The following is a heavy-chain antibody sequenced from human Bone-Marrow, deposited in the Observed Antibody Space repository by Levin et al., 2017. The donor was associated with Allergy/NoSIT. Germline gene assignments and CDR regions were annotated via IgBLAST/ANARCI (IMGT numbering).Heavy chain of an antibody. V-gene: IGHV4-30-2*01. Sequence: SQTLSLPCAVSGGSIRSGGYSWSWIRQPPGKGLEWIGYIYHSGSTYYNPSLKSRVTISVDRSKNQFSLKLSSVTAADTAVYYCARDSGTDYGDPGWFDPWGQGTLVTVSS. CDR1: GGSIRSGGYS. CDR3: ARDSGTDYGDPGWFDP. D-gene: IGHD4-17*01. CDR2: IYHSGST. J-gene: IGHJ5*02.